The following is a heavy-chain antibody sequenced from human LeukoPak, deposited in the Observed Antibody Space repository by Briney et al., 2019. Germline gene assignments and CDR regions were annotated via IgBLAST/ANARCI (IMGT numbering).Heavy chain of an antibody. D-gene: IGHD3-22*01. Sequence: PSETLSLTCAVYGGSFSGYYWSWIRQPPGKGLEWIGEINHSGSANYNPSLKSRVTTSVDTSKNQFSLKLSSVTAADTAVYYCARGRPSYCDSSGYYYPHFDYWGQGTLVTVSS. CDR1: GGSFSGYY. CDR3: ARGRPSYCDSSGYYYPHFDY. J-gene: IGHJ4*02. V-gene: IGHV4-34*01. CDR2: INHSGSA.